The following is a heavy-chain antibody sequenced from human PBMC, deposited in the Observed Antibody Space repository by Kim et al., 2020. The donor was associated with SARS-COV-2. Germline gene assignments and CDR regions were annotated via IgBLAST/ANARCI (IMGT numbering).Heavy chain of an antibody. V-gene: IGHV3-11*04. J-gene: IGHJ4*02. Sequence: AAYAKSRSSTSRDNAKNSLYLQTNSLRAEDTAVYYCARGPRGYSYGNVDYWGKGTLVTVSS. D-gene: IGHD5-18*01. CDR3: ARGPRGYSYGNVDY.